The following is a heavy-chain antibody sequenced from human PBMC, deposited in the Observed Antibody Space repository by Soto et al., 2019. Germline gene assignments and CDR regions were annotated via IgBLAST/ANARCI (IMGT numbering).Heavy chain of an antibody. D-gene: IGHD5-18*01. J-gene: IGHJ4*02. Sequence: SETLSLTCSVSGGSISNYHWGWIRQPPGKGLEWIGYIYYTGSTNYNPSLKSRVTISLDTSRSQFSLRLSSVTAADTAVYHCVRGIGYKDMVYDFDDWGQGALGTFPQ. CDR3: VRGIGYKDMVYDFDD. V-gene: IGHV4-59*12. CDR1: GGSISNYH. CDR2: IYYTGST.